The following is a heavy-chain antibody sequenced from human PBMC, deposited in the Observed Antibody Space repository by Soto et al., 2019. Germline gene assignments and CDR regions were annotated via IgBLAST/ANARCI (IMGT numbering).Heavy chain of an antibody. CDR3: ARLQGGQLGFSF. J-gene: IGHJ4*02. Sequence: SETLSLTCSVSGVSIANNRYYWGWILHPTWPGLERIENVHYSGSAYYTPPLRSRVSMPINTSKNQFSLRLTSVTATDTALYYCARLQGGQLGFSFWGQGNRVTVSS. V-gene: IGHV4-39*01. CDR2: VHYSGSA. D-gene: IGHD1-26*01. CDR1: GVSIANNRYY.